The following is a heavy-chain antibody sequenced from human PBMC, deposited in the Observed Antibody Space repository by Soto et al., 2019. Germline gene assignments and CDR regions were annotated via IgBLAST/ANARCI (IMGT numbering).Heavy chain of an antibody. Sequence: SVKVSCKASGGTFSRSSITWVRQAPGHGLEWIGRIIPIFGIPTYAQKFQGRVTITADESTSTAYMELSSLRSDDTAKYFCAREGNLGRWLQPLDFWGQGTLVTVSS. V-gene: IGHV1-69*13. CDR1: GGTFSRSS. J-gene: IGHJ4*02. CDR3: AREGNLGRWLQPLDF. D-gene: IGHD5-12*01. CDR2: IIPIFGIP.